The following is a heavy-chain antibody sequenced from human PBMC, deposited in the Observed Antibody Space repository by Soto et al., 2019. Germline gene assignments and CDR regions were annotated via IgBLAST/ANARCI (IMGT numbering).Heavy chain of an antibody. CDR2: ISSSGSTI. D-gene: IGHD3-3*01. V-gene: IGHV3-48*03. CDR3: ARDPRGRSGSEDY. CDR1: VCTFSSYE. Sequence: PGWSLRLSCASSVCTFSSYEMNWVRPAPGKGLEWVSYISSSGSTIYYADSVKGRFTISRDNAKNSLYLQMNSLRAEDTAVYYCARDPRGRSGSEDYWGQGPRVVISS. J-gene: IGHJ4*02.